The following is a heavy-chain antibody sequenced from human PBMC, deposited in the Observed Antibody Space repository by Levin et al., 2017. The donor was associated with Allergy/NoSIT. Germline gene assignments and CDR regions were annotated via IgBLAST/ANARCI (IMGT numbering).Heavy chain of an antibody. CDR3: ARELGRSGYFDY. Sequence: SQTLSLTCPVSGDSIRSSNYYWGWIRQPPGTGLEWIGCIYYSGIADYSPSLKSRVSFSVDTSKNQFSLKLTSVTAADTAVYYCARELGRSGYFDYWGQGTLATVSS. V-gene: IGHV4-39*07. CDR2: IYYSGIA. J-gene: IGHJ4*02. D-gene: IGHD2-15*01. CDR1: GDSIRSSNYY.